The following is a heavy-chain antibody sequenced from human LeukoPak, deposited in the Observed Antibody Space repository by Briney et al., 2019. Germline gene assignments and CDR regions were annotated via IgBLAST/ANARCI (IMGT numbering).Heavy chain of an antibody. D-gene: IGHD3-22*01. J-gene: IGHJ4*02. V-gene: IGHV1-3*01. CDR3: ARDYYDSSGYYYFDY. CDR1: GYTFTSYT. CDR2: INAGNGNT. Sequence: GASVKVSCKASGYTFTSYTMHWVRQAPGQRLEWMGWINAGNGNTKYSQKFQGRVTITRDTSASTAYMELSSLRSEDTAVYYCARDYYDSSGYYYFDYWGQGTLVTVSS.